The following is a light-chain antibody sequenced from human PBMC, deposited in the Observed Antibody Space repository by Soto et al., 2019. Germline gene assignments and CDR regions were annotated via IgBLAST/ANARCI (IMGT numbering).Light chain of an antibody. CDR3: LQHYSWPWT. J-gene: IGKJ1*01. CDR1: QSVSSSY. CDR2: GAS. V-gene: IGKV3-20*01. Sequence: EIVLTQSPGTLSLSPGERATLSCRASQSVSSSYLAWYQQKPGQAPRLLIYGASSRATGIPDRFSGSGSETEFTLPISGLQSEDSGVYYWLQHYSWPWTFGQGTKV.